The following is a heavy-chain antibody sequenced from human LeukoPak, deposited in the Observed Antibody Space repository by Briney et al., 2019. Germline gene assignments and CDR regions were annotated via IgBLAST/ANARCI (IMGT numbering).Heavy chain of an antibody. CDR3: AKDHTLWAGAYYFDY. V-gene: IGHV3-23*01. CDR2: ISGSGGRT. Sequence: GGSLRLSCAASGLTFSSYAMSWVRQAPGKGLEWVSAISGSGGRTYYADSVKGRFTISRDNSKNTLYLQMNSLRAEDTATNYCAKDHTLWAGAYYFDYWGQGALVTVSS. D-gene: IGHD3/OR15-3a*01. J-gene: IGHJ4*02. CDR1: GLTFSSYA.